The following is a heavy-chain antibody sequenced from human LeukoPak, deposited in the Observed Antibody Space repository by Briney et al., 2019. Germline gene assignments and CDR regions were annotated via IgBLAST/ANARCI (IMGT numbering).Heavy chain of an antibody. CDR3: ARGPPPMYSGAFDI. CDR2: IYHSGST. D-gene: IGHD2-21*01. CDR1: GGSISSCGYS. J-gene: IGHJ3*02. Sequence: SETLSLTCAVSGGSISSCGYSWSWIRQPPGKGLEWIGYIYHSGSTYYNPSLKSRVTISVDRSKNQFSLKLSSVTAADTAVYYCARGPPPMYSGAFDIWGQGTMVTVSS. V-gene: IGHV4-30-2*01.